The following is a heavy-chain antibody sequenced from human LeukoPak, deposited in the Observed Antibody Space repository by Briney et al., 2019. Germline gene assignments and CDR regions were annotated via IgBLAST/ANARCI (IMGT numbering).Heavy chain of an antibody. CDR3: AREDPQTTVPEGMDV. D-gene: IGHD4-17*01. J-gene: IGHJ6*02. V-gene: IGHV4-59*01. Sequence: SETLSLTCSVSGGSISTYYWSWIRQLPGKGLEWIGYIYYTGTTNYDPSLRSRVTISVDTSRNQFSLRLSSVTAADTAVYYCAREDPQTTVPEGMDVWGHGTTVIVSS. CDR2: IYYTGTT. CDR1: GGSISTYY.